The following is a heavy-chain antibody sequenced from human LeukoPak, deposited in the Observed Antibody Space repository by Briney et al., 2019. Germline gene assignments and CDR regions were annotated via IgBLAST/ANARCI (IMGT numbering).Heavy chain of an antibody. CDR3: ARGFSYYYDSSGYPTF. D-gene: IGHD3-22*01. V-gene: IGHV4-31*02. J-gene: IGHJ4*02. CDR2: IYYNGST. Sequence: SQTLSLTCTVSGGSIRSDAYYWSWIRQHPGKGLEWIGYIYYNGSTYYNPSLKTRATISVDTSKNQFTLKLSSVTAADTAVYYCARGFSYYYDSSGYPTFWGQGTLVTVSS. CDR1: GGSIRSDAYY.